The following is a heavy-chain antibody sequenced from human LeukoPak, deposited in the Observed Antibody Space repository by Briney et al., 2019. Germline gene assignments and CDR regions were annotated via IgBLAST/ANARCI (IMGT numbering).Heavy chain of an antibody. Sequence: SETLSLTCAVYGGSFSGYYWSWIRQPPGKGLEWIGEINHSGSTNYSPSLKSRVTISVDTSKNQFSLKLSSVTAADTAVYYCARYCSGGSCYSGYGMDVWGKGTTVTVSS. CDR3: ARYCSGGSCYSGYGMDV. CDR1: GGSFSGYY. V-gene: IGHV4-34*01. J-gene: IGHJ6*04. D-gene: IGHD2-15*01. CDR2: INHSGST.